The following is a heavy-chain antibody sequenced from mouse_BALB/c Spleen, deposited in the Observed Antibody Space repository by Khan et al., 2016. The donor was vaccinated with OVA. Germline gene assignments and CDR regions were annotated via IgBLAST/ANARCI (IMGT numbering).Heavy chain of an antibody. CDR3: VGAGCGSFAF. CDR2: FYPNSGGS. D-gene: IGHD1-2*01. J-gene: IGHJ3*01. CDR1: GYTFTDYN. Sequence: VQLKEPGPEVVKPGASVKISCKASGYTFTDYNMDWVKQRHGKSLEWIGYFYPNSGGSGYNQKFKTKATLTVDISSSTAYMDLSSLTSEDSAVYYCVGAGCGSFAFWGQGTLVTVSA. V-gene: IGHV1S29*02.